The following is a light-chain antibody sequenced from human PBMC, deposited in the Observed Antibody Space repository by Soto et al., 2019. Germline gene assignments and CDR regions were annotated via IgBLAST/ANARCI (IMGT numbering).Light chain of an antibody. CDR2: DVS. CDR1: NSDIGAYNY. V-gene: IGLV2-14*03. J-gene: IGLJ2*01. CDR3: SSYTTSSTRV. Sequence: QSVLTQPASVSGSPGQSITISCTGTNSDIGAYNYVSWYQHHPGKAPKLIICDVSNRPSGVSNRFSGSKFGNTASLTISGLQAEDEADYYCSSYTTSSTRVFGGGTKLTVL.